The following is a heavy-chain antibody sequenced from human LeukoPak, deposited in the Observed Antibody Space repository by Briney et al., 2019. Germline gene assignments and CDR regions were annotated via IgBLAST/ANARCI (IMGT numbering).Heavy chain of an antibody. D-gene: IGHD6-13*01. Sequence: PGGSLRLSCAASGFTFSSYAMSRVRQAPGKGLEGVSAISGSGGSTYYADSVKGRFTISRDNSKNTLYLQMNSLRAEDTAVYYCAKVSGIAAAGTLGYWGQGTLVTVSS. CDR1: GFTFSSYA. CDR3: AKVSGIAAAGTLGY. CDR2: ISGSGGST. V-gene: IGHV3-23*01. J-gene: IGHJ4*02.